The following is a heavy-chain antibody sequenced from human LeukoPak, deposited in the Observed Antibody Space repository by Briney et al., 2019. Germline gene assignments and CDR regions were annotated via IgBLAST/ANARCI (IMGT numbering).Heavy chain of an antibody. V-gene: IGHV3-13*01. CDR2: IGAAGDT. CDR3: ARGRWSTGMDV. D-gene: IGHD2-15*01. CDR1: GFTFSNYD. J-gene: IGHJ6*02. Sequence: PGGSLRLSCAASGFTFSNYDMHWVRQAAGKGLQWVSAIGAAGDTYYPGSVKGRFTISRENAKNSLYLQMNSLRVGDTALYYCARGRWSTGMDVWGQGTTVTVSS.